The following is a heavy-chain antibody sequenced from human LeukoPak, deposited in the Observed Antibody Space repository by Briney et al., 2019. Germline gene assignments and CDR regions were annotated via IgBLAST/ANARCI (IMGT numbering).Heavy chain of an antibody. J-gene: IGHJ3*02. D-gene: IGHD3-3*01. CDR3: AKDNDFWSGFGDAFDI. CDR2: VTGGGTGT. CDR1: GFTFSNYG. Sequence: GGSLRLSCAASGFTFSNYGMYWVRQAPGEGLEWVSAVTGGGTGTYYADSVKGRFTISRDNSKNTLYLQMNSLRAEDTAVYYCAKDNDFWSGFGDAFDIWGQGTMVTVSS. V-gene: IGHV3-23*01.